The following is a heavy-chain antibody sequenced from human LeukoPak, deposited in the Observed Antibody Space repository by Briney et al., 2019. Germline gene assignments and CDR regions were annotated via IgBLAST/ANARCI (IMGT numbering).Heavy chain of an antibody. CDR1: GFTFSSYG. D-gene: IGHD3-10*01. CDR3: ATDIGSAPFDY. Sequence: GRSLRLSCAASGFTFSSYGMHWVRQAPGKGLEWVAVIWSDGSNKNYADSVKGRFTISRDNSKNTLYLQTNSLRVEDTAMYYCATDIGSAPFDYWGQGTLVTVSS. V-gene: IGHV3-33*01. J-gene: IGHJ4*02. CDR2: IWSDGSNK.